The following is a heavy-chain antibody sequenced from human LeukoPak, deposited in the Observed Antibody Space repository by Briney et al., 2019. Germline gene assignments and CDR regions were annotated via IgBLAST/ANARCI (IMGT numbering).Heavy chain of an antibody. V-gene: IGHV4-59*01. D-gene: IGHD6-19*01. Sequence: SETLSLTCTVSGGSISSYYWSWIRQPPGKGLEWIGYIYYSGSTNYNPSLKSRVTISVDTSKNQFSLKLSSVTAADTAVYYCARGVTVPAVGTQSYYYYGMDVWGQGTTVTVSS. J-gene: IGHJ6*02. CDR2: IYYSGST. CDR1: GGSISSYY. CDR3: ARGVTVPAVGTQSYYYYGMDV.